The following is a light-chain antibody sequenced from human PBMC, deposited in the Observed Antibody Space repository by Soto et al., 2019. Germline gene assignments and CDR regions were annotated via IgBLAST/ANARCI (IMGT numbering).Light chain of an antibody. Sequence: QSVLTQPASVSESPGQSITISCTATSGDVGGYNYVSWYQQHPGKAPKLMIYDVTHRPSGVSNRFSGSKSGDTASLTISGLQAEDEADYYCSSYTSSSTLYVFGTGTKLTVL. V-gene: IGLV2-14*01. J-gene: IGLJ1*01. CDR1: SGDVGGYNY. CDR3: SSYTSSSTLYV. CDR2: DVT.